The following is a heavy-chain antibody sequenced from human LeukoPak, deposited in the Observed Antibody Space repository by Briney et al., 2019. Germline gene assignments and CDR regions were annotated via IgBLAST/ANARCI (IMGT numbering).Heavy chain of an antibody. Sequence: KPGGSLRLSCAASAFTINDAWMSWVRQAPGKGLEWVGRIKSKTDGGTTEYAAHVKGRFTISRDDSQNTLYLQINSLKTEDTAMYYCSSWGSTPGVSSDDYWGQGTLVTVSS. J-gene: IGHJ4*02. V-gene: IGHV3-15*01. CDR3: SSWGSTPGVSSDDY. D-gene: IGHD6-6*01. CDR1: AFTINDAW. CDR2: IKSKTDGGTT.